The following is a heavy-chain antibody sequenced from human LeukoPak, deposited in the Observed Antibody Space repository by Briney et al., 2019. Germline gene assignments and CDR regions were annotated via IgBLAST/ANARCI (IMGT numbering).Heavy chain of an antibody. CDR2: ISASGDVT. CDR1: GFTLSSYW. CDR3: AKSLFTSATGTGRAFHI. Sequence: GGSLRLSCAASGFTLSSYWMSWVRQAPGKGLQWLSGISASGDVTFHADRVKGRFAISRDNSKNTLYLQMTGLRAGDTAEYYCAKSLFTSATGTGRAFHIWGQGTMVTVSS. V-gene: IGHV3-23*01. J-gene: IGHJ3*02. D-gene: IGHD1-1*01.